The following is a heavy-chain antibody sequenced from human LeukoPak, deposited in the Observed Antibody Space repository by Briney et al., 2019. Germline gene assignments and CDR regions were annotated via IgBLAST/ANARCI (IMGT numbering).Heavy chain of an antibody. D-gene: IGHD5-24*01. Sequence: SETLSLTCTVSGGSISSYYWSWIRQPPGKGLEWIGYIYYSGSTNYNPSLKSRVTISVDTSKNQFSLKLSSVTAADTAVYYCARRRLRDGYTYDYWGQGTLVTVSS. J-gene: IGHJ4*02. V-gene: IGHV4-59*01. CDR1: GGSISSYY. CDR2: IYYSGST. CDR3: ARRRLRDGYTYDY.